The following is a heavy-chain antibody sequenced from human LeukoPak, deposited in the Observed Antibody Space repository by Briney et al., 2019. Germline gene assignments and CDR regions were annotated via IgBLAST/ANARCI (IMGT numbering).Heavy chain of an antibody. CDR2: IKQDGSEK. D-gene: IGHD3-22*01. V-gene: IGHV3-7*03. J-gene: IGHJ4*02. Sequence: GGSLRLSCAASGFTVSSYAMHWVRQAPGKGLEWVANIKQDGSEKYYVDSVKGRFTISRDNAKNSLYLQMNSLRAEDTAVYYCARDWYYYDSSGYSLDYWGQGTLVTVSS. CDR1: GFTVSSYA. CDR3: ARDWYYYDSSGYSLDY.